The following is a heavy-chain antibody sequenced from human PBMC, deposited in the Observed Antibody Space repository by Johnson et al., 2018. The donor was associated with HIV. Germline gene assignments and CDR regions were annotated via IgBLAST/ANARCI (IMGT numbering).Heavy chain of an antibody. V-gene: IGHV3-30*04. D-gene: IGHD4-23*01. CDR1: GFTFSSYP. CDR3: AGVTQHVVRMGSDAFDI. J-gene: IGHJ3*02. CDR2: ISYDGSNK. Sequence: QVQLVESGGGVVQPGRSLRLSCAVSGFTFSSYPMHWVRQAPGKGLEWVAVISYDGSNKYYADSVKGRFTISRDNSKNTLYLQMKRLRAEDTAVYYWAGVTQHVVRMGSDAFDIGGQGTMVTVSS.